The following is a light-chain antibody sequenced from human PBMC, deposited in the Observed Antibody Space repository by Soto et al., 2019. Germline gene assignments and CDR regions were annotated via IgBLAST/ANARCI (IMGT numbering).Light chain of an antibody. Sequence: ESVFTQSPGTLSLSPGERATLSCRASQSVSSSYLAWYQQKPGQAPRLLIYGASSRATGIPDRFSGSGSGTDFTLTISRLEPEDFAVYYCQQYGDSPRTFGQGTKV. V-gene: IGKV3-20*01. CDR2: GAS. CDR1: QSVSSSY. CDR3: QQYGDSPRT. J-gene: IGKJ1*01.